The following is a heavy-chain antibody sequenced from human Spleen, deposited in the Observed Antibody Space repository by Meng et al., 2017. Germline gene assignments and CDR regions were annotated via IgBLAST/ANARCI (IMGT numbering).Heavy chain of an antibody. Sequence: ASVKVSCKASGYTFTSYDINWVRQATGQGLEWMGWMNPNSGNTGYAQKFQGRVTMTRNTSISTAYMELSSLRSEDTAVYYCARGAHGYCSSTSCYDLDYWGQGTRVTGSS. D-gene: IGHD2-2*03. CDR1: GYTFTSYD. CDR2: MNPNSGNT. CDR3: ARGAHGYCSSTSCYDLDY. V-gene: IGHV1-8*01. J-gene: IGHJ4*02.